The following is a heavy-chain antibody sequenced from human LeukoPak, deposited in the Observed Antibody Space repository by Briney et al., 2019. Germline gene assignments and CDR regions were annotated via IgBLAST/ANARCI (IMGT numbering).Heavy chain of an antibody. Sequence: GESLKISCKGLGYSFSSYWNAWVRQRPGKGLEWMGVIYPGGSETRYDPSFQGQVTISADSSTSTAYLQWSSLRASDTAMYYCARASRDGYNQNFDHWGQGTLVTVSS. CDR3: ARASRDGYNQNFDH. D-gene: IGHD5-24*01. V-gene: IGHV5-51*01. CDR2: IYPGGSET. J-gene: IGHJ4*02. CDR1: GYSFSSYW.